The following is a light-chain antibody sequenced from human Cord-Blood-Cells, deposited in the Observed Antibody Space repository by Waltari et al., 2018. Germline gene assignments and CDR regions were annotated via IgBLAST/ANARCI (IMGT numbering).Light chain of an antibody. CDR1: PSVSSSY. J-gene: IGKJ3*01. CDR2: GAS. Sequence: EIVLTQSPGTLSLSPGERATLSCRASPSVSSSYLAWYQQKPGQAPRLLIYGASSRATGIPDRFSGSGSGTDFTLTISRLEPKDFAVYYCQQYGSSQFTFGPGTKVDIK. CDR3: QQYGSSQFT. V-gene: IGKV3-20*01.